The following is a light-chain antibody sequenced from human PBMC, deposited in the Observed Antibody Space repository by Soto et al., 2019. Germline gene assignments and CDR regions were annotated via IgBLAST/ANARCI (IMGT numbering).Light chain of an antibody. Sequence: EIVMTQSPATLSVSPGEGATLSCRASHGIGTALAWYQQKPGQTPRLLMYGASIRATGVPARFSGSASGTEFTLTISSLLSEDFAVYYCQHYSDWPLTFGGGTKVESK. CDR3: QHYSDWPLT. J-gene: IGKJ4*01. CDR2: GAS. V-gene: IGKV3-15*01. CDR1: HGIGTA.